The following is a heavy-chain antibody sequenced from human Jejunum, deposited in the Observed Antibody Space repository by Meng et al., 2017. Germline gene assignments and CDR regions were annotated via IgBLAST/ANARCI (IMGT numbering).Heavy chain of an antibody. CDR2: IDSDGGSI. CDR1: GFIFSNYG. V-gene: IGHV3-74*01. J-gene: IGHJ6*02. D-gene: IGHD4-23*01. Sequence: GESLMISCAASGFIFSNYGMNWVRQAPGKGLVWVSRIDSDGGSISYADSVKGRFPISRDNAKNILYLQMNSLRAEDTAVYYCARGTTVGGVWGQGNTVNV. CDR3: ARGTTVGGV.